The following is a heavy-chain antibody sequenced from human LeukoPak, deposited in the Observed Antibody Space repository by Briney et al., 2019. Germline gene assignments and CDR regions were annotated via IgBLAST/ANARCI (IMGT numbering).Heavy chain of an antibody. CDR2: IYYSGST. CDR1: GGSISSGSYY. CDR3: ARVGNCSSTSCYYYFDY. D-gene: IGHD2-2*01. Sequence: PSQTLSLTCTVSGGSISSGSYYWGWIRQPPGKGLEWIGSIYYSGSTYYNPSLKSRVTISVDTSKNQFSLKLSSVTAADTAVYYCARVGNCSSTSCYYYFDYWGQGTQVTVSS. V-gene: IGHV4-39*07. J-gene: IGHJ4*02.